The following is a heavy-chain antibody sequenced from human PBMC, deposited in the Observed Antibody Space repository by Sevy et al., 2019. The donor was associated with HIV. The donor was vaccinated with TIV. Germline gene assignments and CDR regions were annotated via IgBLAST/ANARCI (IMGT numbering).Heavy chain of an antibody. V-gene: IGHV6-1*01. CDR3: AREGYYDYVWGSFRQ. CDR1: GDSVSSNSAA. J-gene: IGHJ4*02. CDR2: TYYRSKWYN. Sequence: QSQTLSLTCAISGDSVSSNSAAWNWIRQSPSRGLEWLGRTYYRSKWYNDYAVSVKSRITINPDTSKNQFSLQLNSVTPEDTAVYYCAREGYYDYVWGSFRQWGQGTLVTVSS. D-gene: IGHD3-16*02.